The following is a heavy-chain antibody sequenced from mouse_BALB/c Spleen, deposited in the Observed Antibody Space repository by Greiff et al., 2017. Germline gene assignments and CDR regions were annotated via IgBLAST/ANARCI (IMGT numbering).Heavy chain of an antibody. CDR2: IWAGGST. V-gene: IGHV2-9*02. CDR1: GFSLTSYG. J-gene: IGHJ4*01. CDR3: ARETARATYAMDY. Sequence: VKLVESGPGLVAPSQSLSITCTVSGFSLTSYGVHWVRQPPGKGLEWLGVIWAGGSTNYNSALMSRLSISKDNSKSQVSLKMNSLQTDDTAMYYCARETARATYAMDYWGQGTSVTVSS. D-gene: IGHD3-2*01.